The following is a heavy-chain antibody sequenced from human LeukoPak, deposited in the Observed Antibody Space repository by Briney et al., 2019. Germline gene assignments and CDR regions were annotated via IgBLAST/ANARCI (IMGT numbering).Heavy chain of an antibody. D-gene: IGHD2-2*01. V-gene: IGHV3-30*02. J-gene: IGHJ4*02. CDR3: AKDLEGREKDIVVVPAAISY. CDR1: GFTFSSYG. Sequence: GGSLRLSCAASGFTFSSYGMHWVRQAPGKGLEWVAFIRYDGSNKYYADSVKGRFTISRDNSKNTLYLQMNSLRAEDTAVYYCAKDLEGREKDIVVVPAAISYWGQGTLVTVSS. CDR2: IRYDGSNK.